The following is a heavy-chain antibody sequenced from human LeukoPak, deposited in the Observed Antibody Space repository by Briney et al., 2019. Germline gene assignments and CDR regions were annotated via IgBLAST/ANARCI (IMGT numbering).Heavy chain of an antibody. V-gene: IGHV3-23*01. Sequence: GGSLRLSCAASGFTFSNYGMSWVRQAPGKGLEWVSAISGSGSTTYSADSVKGRFTVSRDNSKNTLYLQMNSLRAEDTAVYYCAKDLKSGIVSGGDYWGQGTLVTVSP. CDR3: AKDLKSGIVSGGDY. CDR1: GFTFSNYG. J-gene: IGHJ4*02. CDR2: ISGSGSTT. D-gene: IGHD2-2*01.